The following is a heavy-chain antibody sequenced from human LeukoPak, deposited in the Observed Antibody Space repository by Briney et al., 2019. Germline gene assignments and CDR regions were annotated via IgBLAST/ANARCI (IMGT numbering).Heavy chain of an antibody. Sequence: SETLSLTCTVSGGSISSSSYYWGWIRQPPGKGLEWIGSIYYSGSTYYNPSLKSRVTISVDTSKNQFSLKLSSVTAADTAVYYCARDGERWLQFFDYWGQGILVTVSS. D-gene: IGHD5-24*01. V-gene: IGHV4-39*07. CDR3: ARDGERWLQFFDY. J-gene: IGHJ4*02. CDR1: GGSISSSSYY. CDR2: IYYSGST.